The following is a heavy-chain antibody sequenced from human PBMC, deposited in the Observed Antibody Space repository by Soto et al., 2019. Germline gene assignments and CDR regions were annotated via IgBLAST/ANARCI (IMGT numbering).Heavy chain of an antibody. CDR2: IYHSGST. Sequence: QVHLQESGPGLVKPSQTVSLTCSVSGGSISNDDYYWSWIRQPPGKGLEWIGHIYHSGSTYYNPSLQSRVTLSVDTYTNPFPPELSSVTAADTAVYYCARVVMGYCRGGNCYSSFRLDPWGQGTLVTVSS. V-gene: IGHV4-30-4*01. D-gene: IGHD2-15*01. J-gene: IGHJ5*02. CDR3: ARVVMGYCRGGNCYSSFRLDP. CDR1: GGSISNDDYY.